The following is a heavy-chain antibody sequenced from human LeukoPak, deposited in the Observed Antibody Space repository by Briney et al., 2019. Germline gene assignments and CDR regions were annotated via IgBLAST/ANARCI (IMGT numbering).Heavy chain of an antibody. CDR1: GGSISSYY. V-gene: IGHV4-59*08. D-gene: IGHD2-21*02. Sequence: PSETLSLTCTVSGGSISSYYWSWIRQPPGKGLEWIGYIYYSGSTNYNPSLKSRVTISVDKSKNQFSLKLTSVAAADTAVYYCARVPGSSCGGDCYFDYWGQGTQVTVSS. CDR2: IYYSGST. J-gene: IGHJ4*02. CDR3: ARVPGSSCGGDCYFDY.